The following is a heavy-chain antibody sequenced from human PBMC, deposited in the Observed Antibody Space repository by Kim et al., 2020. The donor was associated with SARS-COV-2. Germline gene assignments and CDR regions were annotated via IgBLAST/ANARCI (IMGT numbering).Heavy chain of an antibody. D-gene: IGHD6-19*01. CDR2: IYSTGTT. CDR1: GFTVYNKY. Sequence: GGSLRLSCAASGFTVYNKYMSWVRQAPGKGLEWVSVIYSTGTTYYADSVKGRFTISRDNSKNMLYLQMNSLRVDDTAVYYCARDLAGYSNGEGDWAADLWGQGTLVTVSS. V-gene: IGHV3-66*01. J-gene: IGHJ5*02. CDR3: ARDLAGYSNGEGDWAADL.